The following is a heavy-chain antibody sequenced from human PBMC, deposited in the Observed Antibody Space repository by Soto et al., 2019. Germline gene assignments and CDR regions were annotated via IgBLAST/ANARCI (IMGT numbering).Heavy chain of an antibody. CDR3: ASRLRAAGGDYYYYYGMDV. CDR2: MKPNSGNT. D-gene: IGHD5-12*01. Sequence: QVQLVQSGAEVKKPGASVKVSCKASGYTFTSYDINWVRQATGQGLEWMGWMKPNSGNTGYAQKFQGKVTIPRNTSISTAYMELSSLGSEDTAVYYCASRLRAAGGDYYYYYGMDVWGQGTTVTVSS. CDR1: GYTFTSYD. J-gene: IGHJ6*02. V-gene: IGHV1-8*01.